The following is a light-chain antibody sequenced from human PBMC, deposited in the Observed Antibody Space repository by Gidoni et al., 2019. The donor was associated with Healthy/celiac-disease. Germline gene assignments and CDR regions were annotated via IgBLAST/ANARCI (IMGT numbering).Light chain of an antibody. CDR2: AAS. Sequence: IQMTQSPSSLSASVGDRVTITCRASQSISSYLNWYQQKPGKAPKLLIYAASSLQSGVPSRFSSSGSGTDFTLTISSLQPEDFSTYYCRQSYSTSRTFGGGTKVEIK. CDR3: RQSYSTSRT. V-gene: IGKV1-39*01. CDR1: QSISSY. J-gene: IGKJ4*01.